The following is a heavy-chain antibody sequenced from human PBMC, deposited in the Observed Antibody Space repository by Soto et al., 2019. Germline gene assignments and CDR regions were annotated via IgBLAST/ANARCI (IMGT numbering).Heavy chain of an antibody. CDR2: ISPANADK. CDR3: ARGRYFATTHRQWWYFDF. CDR1: GYTFITSG. V-gene: IGHV1-18*01. Sequence: QVELIQSGPEVKRPGTSVKVSCKASGYTFITSGINWVRQTPGQSLGWVGWISPANADKKYAQKFKDRVTLTSETSTDTVYMELTNLRSDDTAVYFCARGRYFATTHRQWWYFDFWGRGTPVTVSS. J-gene: IGHJ2*01. D-gene: IGHD6-19*01.